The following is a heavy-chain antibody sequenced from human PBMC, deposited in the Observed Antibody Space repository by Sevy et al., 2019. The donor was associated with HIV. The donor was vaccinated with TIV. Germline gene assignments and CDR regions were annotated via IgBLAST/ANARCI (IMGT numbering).Heavy chain of an antibody. J-gene: IGHJ6*02. CDR1: GFTFSDYY. V-gene: IGHV3-11*01. CDR2: ISGSDFTI. Sequence: GGYLRLSCAASGFTFSDYYMSWIRQAPGKGLEWLAYISGSDFTIYYADSVKGRFTISRDNAKNSLYLQMNSLRAEDTAVYYCARDHVKDGDLGDYYYFAMDVWGQGTTVTVSS. CDR3: ARDHVKDGDLGDYYYFAMDV. D-gene: IGHD4-17*01.